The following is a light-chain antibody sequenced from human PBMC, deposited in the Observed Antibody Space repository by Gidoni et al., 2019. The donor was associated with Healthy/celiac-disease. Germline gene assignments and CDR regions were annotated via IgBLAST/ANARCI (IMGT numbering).Light chain of an antibody. CDR3: QQYNNWPPRET. CDR1: QSVSSN. V-gene: IGKV3-15*01. J-gene: IGKJ1*01. Sequence: EIVMTQSPATQSVSPGERATLSCRASQSVSSNLAWYQQKPGQAPRLLIYGASTRATGIPARFSGSGSGTEFTLTISSLQSEDFAVYYCQQYNNWPPRETFGQGTKVEIK. CDR2: GAS.